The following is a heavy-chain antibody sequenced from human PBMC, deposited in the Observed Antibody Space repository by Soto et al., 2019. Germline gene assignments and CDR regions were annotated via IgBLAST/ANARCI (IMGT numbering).Heavy chain of an antibody. CDR3: AKYFGSGSPWYYYYYMDV. Sequence: EVQLVESGGGLVQPGGSLRLSCAASGFTFSSYSMNWVRQAPGKGLEWVSSINSGSSYIYYADSVKGRFTISRDNAKNLLYLQMDSLRAEDTAIYYCAKYFGSGSPWYYYYYMDVWGKGTAVTVSS. V-gene: IGHV3-21*01. CDR2: INSGSSYI. D-gene: IGHD3-10*01. J-gene: IGHJ6*03. CDR1: GFTFSSYS.